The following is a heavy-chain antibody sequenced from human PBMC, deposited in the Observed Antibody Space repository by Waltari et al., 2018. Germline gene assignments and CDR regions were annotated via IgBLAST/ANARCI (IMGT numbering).Heavy chain of an antibody. J-gene: IGHJ4*02. CDR1: GYTFTSYD. D-gene: IGHD6-19*01. V-gene: IGHV1-8*01. CDR3: ARGKKTRIAVAAGYDY. Sequence: QVQLVQSGAEVKKPGASVKVSCKASGYTFTSYDINWVRQATGQGLEWMGWRNPNSGNTGYSQKFQGRVTMTRNTSISTAYMELSSLRSEDTAVYYCARGKKTRIAVAAGYDYWGQGTLVTVSS. CDR2: RNPNSGNT.